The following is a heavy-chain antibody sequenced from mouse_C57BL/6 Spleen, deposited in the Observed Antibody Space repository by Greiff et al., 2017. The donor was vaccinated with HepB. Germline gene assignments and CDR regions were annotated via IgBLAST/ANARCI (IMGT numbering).Heavy chain of an antibody. CDR3: ARGRGNFDV. Sequence: EVHLVESGGGLVKPGGSLKLSCAASGFTFSSYAMSWVRQTPEKRLEWVATISDGGSYTYYPDNVKGRFTISRDNAKNNLYLQMSHLKSEDTAMYYCARGRGNFDVWGTGTTVTVSS. V-gene: IGHV5-4*01. CDR1: GFTFSSYA. J-gene: IGHJ1*03. CDR2: ISDGGSYT.